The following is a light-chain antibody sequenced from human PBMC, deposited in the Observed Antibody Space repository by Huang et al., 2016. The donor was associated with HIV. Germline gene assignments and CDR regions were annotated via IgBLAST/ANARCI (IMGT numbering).Light chain of an antibody. J-gene: IGKJ1*01. Sequence: DIQMTQSPSSLSASVGDRVTITCRASQGIGNSLDWYQQKPEKAPKLLLYATSTLESGVPSRFSGSGSGTHYTLTINTLQPEDIESYYCQQYHSLPWTFGQGTKVEIK. CDR1: QGIGNS. CDR3: QQYHSLPWT. V-gene: IGKV1-NL1*01. CDR2: ATS.